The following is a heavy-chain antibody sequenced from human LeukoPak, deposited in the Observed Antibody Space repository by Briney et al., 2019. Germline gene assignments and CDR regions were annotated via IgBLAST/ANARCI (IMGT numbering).Heavy chain of an antibody. J-gene: IGHJ6*02. V-gene: IGHV4-59*08. Sequence: PSETLSLTCTVSGGSISSYYWSWLRQPPGKGLVWIGNICYSGSTNYNPSLKRRVTISVDTSKNQFSLRLSSVTAADTAVYYCARQSYTAYYYYGMDVWGQGTTVTVSS. CDR3: ARQSYTAYYYYGMDV. D-gene: IGHD3-10*01. CDR1: GGSISSYY. CDR2: ICYSGST.